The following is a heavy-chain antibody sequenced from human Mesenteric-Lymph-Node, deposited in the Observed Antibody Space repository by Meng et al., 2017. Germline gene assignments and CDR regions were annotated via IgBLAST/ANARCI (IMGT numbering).Heavy chain of an antibody. CDR2: IKQDGSEK. CDR3: ARDRTPGRYYYGMDV. Sequence: GESLKISCAASGFTFDDYGMSWVRQAPGKGLEWVANIKQDGSEKYYVDSVKGRFTISRDNAKNSLYLQMNSLRAEDTAVYYCARDRTPGRYYYGMDVWGQGTTVTVSS. CDR1: GFTFDDYG. J-gene: IGHJ6*02. D-gene: IGHD3-10*01. V-gene: IGHV3-7*01.